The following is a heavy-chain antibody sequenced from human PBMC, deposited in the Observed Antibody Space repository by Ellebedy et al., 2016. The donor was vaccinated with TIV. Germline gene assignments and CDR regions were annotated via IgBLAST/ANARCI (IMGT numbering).Heavy chain of an antibody. CDR3: ARGLVGATHWFDP. D-gene: IGHD1-26*01. V-gene: IGHV4-34*01. Sequence: SETLSLXXAVYGGSFSGYYWSWIRQPPGKGLEWIGEINHSGSTNYNPSLKSRVTISVDTSKNQFSLKLSSVTAADTAVYYCARGLVGATHWFDPWGQGTLVTVSS. J-gene: IGHJ5*02. CDR1: GGSFSGYY. CDR2: INHSGST.